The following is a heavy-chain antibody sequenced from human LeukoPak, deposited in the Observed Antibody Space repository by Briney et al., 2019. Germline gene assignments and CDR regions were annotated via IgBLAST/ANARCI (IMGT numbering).Heavy chain of an antibody. V-gene: IGHV3-53*01. CDR3: ARVYYGSGSLHYYYYYMDV. CDR2: VYSGGRT. CDR1: GFTVSGNY. J-gene: IGHJ6*03. D-gene: IGHD3-10*01. Sequence: GGSLRLSCAVSGFTVSGNYMSWIRQGPGKGLEWVAVVYSGGRTYYADSVKGRFTISRDNSKNTLYLQMNSLRAEDTAVYYCARVYYGSGSLHYYYYYMDVWGKGTTITISS.